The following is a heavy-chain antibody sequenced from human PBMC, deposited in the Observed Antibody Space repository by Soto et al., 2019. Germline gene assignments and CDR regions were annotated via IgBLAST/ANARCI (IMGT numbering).Heavy chain of an antibody. D-gene: IGHD3-3*01. V-gene: IGHV4-31*11. CDR3: ARSYYDFWSGYTPYGMDV. Sequence: PSETPSLTCAVYGGSFSGYYWSWIRQHPGKGLEWIGYIYYSGSTYYNPSLKSRVTISVDTSKNQFSLKLSSVTAADTAVYYCARSYYDFWSGYTPYGMDVWGQGTTVTVS. CDR2: IYYSGST. CDR1: GGSFSGYY. J-gene: IGHJ6*02.